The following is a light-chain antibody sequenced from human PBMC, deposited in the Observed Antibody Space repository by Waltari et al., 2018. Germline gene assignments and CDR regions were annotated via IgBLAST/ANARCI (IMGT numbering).Light chain of an antibody. CDR1: NSNTGRNS. CDR3: ASWDDGLSGLI. CDR2: SNN. J-gene: IGLJ2*01. Sequence: QSVVTQPPSSSGTPGQSVTIACPGTNSNTGRNSVYWYQQFPGMAPKLLLYSNNRRPSGVPARFSGSKSGTSASLAINGLRSEDEAHYYCASWDDGLSGLIFGGGTELTV. V-gene: IGLV1-47*02.